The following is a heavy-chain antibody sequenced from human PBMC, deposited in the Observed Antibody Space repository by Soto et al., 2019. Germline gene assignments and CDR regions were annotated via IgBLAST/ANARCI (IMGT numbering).Heavy chain of an antibody. V-gene: IGHV4-34*01. CDR1: GGSFSGYY. Sequence: SETLSLTCAVYGGSFSGYYWSWIRQPPGKGLEWIGEINHSGSTNYNPSLKSRVTISVDTSKNQFSLKLSSVTAADTAVYYCARHQDYYDNSGYFDYWGQGTLVTVSS. CDR2: INHSGST. CDR3: ARHQDYYDNSGYFDY. D-gene: IGHD3-22*01. J-gene: IGHJ4*02.